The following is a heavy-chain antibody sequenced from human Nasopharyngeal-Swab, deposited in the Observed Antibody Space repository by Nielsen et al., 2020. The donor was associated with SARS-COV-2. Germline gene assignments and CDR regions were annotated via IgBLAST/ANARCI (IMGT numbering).Heavy chain of an antibody. CDR3: EREEERRGYDDAFDI. Sequence: GGSLRLSCAASGFTFTNHYMTWVRQAPGKGLEWVANIKQDGGEKFYVDSVKGRFRVSRDNAQNSVYLQMDRLRVEDTAGEEGEREEERRGYDDAFDIYFRGTLVTVSS. J-gene: IGHJ3*02. CDR2: IKQDGGEK. D-gene: IGHD3-16*01. CDR1: GFTFTNHY. V-gene: IGHV3-7*04.